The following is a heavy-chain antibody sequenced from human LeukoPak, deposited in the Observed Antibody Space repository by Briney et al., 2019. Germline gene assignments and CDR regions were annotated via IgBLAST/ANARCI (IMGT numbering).Heavy chain of an antibody. CDR1: GGSFSGYY. J-gene: IGHJ5*02. V-gene: IGHV4-34*01. D-gene: IGHD6-13*01. CDR3: ARPLVEYSSSWYSWYDP. CDR2: INHSGSA. Sequence: SETLSLTCTVYGGSFSGYYWTWIRQPPGRGLEWIGEINHSGSANYNPSLKSQVTISVDTSKNQLSLKLRSVTAADTAAYYCARPLVEYSSSWYSWYDPWGQGTLVTVSS.